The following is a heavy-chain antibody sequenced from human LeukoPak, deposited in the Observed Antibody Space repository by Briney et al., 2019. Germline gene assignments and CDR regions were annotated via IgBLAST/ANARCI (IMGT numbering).Heavy chain of an antibody. CDR1: GFTFSSYA. J-gene: IGHJ4*02. CDR2: ISYDGSNK. Sequence: GGSLRLSCAASGFTFSSYAMHWVRQAPGKGLEWVAVISYDGSNKYYADSVKGRFTISRDNSKNTLYLQMNSLRAEDTAVYYCARDYFPAHYDILTGYSLDMDYWGQGTLVTVSS. V-gene: IGHV3-30-3*01. CDR3: ARDYFPAHYDILTGYSLDMDY. D-gene: IGHD3-9*01.